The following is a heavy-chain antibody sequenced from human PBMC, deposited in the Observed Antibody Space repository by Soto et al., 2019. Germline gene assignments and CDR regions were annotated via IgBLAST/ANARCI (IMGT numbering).Heavy chain of an antibody. CDR3: ARGGGWYASP. Sequence: SETLSLTCTVSGDSFSSGDYYWTWIRQPPGKGLEWIGYIYYSGSSYYNPSLKSRVTISVDTSENHFSLRLSSVTAADTAVYYCARGGGWYASPWGQGTLVTVSS. D-gene: IGHD2-15*01. CDR2: IYYSGSS. V-gene: IGHV4-30-4*08. J-gene: IGHJ4*02. CDR1: GDSFSSGDYY.